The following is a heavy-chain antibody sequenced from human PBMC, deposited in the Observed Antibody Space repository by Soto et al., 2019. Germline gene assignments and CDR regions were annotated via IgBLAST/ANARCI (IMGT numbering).Heavy chain of an antibody. D-gene: IGHD1-7*01. CDR1: GGSISSYY. V-gene: IGHV4-59*01. Sequence: SETLSLTCTVSGGSISSYYWSWIRQPPGKGLEWIGYIYYSGSTNYNPSLKSRVTISVDTSKNQFSLKLSSVTAADTAVYYCARAPSGRGNYATFWFDPWGQGALVTVSS. CDR3: ARAPSGRGNYATFWFDP. CDR2: IYYSGST. J-gene: IGHJ5*02.